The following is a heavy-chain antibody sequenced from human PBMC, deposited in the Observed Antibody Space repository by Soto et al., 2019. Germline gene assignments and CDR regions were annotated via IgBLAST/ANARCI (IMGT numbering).Heavy chain of an antibody. V-gene: IGHV5-10-1*01. Sequence: GESLKISCKASGYTFTDYWIPWVRQMPGKGLEWMGKIDPSDSYTDYSPSFQGHVTISVDKSINTAYLQWSSLKASDTAIYYCAKPPTYYYYALDVWGQGTTVTVSS. CDR2: IDPSDSYT. J-gene: IGHJ6*02. D-gene: IGHD1-26*01. CDR3: AKPPTYYYYALDV. CDR1: GYTFTDYW.